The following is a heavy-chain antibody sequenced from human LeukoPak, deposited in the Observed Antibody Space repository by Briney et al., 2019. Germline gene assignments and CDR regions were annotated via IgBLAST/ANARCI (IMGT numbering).Heavy chain of an antibody. CDR3: ARDYGDYDYFDY. J-gene: IGHJ4*02. D-gene: IGHD4-17*01. CDR2: IYSGGST. CDR1: GFTVSSNY. V-gene: IGHV3-66*02. Sequence: GGSLRLSCAASGFTVSSNYMSWVRQAPGKGLEWVSVIYSGGSTYYADSVKGRFTISRDNSKNTLYLQMNSLRAEDTAVYYCARDYGDYDYFDYWGQGTLVTVSS.